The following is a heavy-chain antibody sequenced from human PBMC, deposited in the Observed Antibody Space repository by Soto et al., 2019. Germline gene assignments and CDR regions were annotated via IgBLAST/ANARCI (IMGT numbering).Heavy chain of an antibody. D-gene: IGHD6-13*01. J-gene: IGHJ4*02. Sequence: EVQLLESGGGLVQPGGSLRLSCAASGFTFSSYAMSWVRQAPGKGLEWVSAISGSGGSTYYADSVKGRFTISRDNSKNTLYLQMNSLRAEDTAVYYCAKCHRVPYSSSWSYFDYWGQGTLVTVSS. CDR2: ISGSGGST. CDR3: AKCHRVPYSSSWSYFDY. CDR1: GFTFSSYA. V-gene: IGHV3-23*01.